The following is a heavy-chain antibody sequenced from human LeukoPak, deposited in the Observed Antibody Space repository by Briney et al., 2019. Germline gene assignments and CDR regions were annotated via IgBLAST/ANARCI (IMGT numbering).Heavy chain of an antibody. D-gene: IGHD4-23*01. CDR1: GGSFSGYY. CDR3: ARVSRGNSVGGDY. J-gene: IGHJ4*02. V-gene: IGHV4-34*01. CDR2: INHSGST. Sequence: SETLSLTCAVYGGSFSGYYWSWIRQPPGKGLEWIGEINHSGSTNYNPSLKSRVTISVDTSKNQFSLKLSSVTAADTAMYYCARVSRGNSVGGDYWGQGILVTVSS.